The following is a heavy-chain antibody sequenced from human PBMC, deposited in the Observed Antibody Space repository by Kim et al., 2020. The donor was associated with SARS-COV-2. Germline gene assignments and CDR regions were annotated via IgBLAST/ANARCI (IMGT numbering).Heavy chain of an antibody. J-gene: IGHJ4*02. D-gene: IGHD3-22*01. CDR3: AKARAYYYDSSGYYFDY. Sequence: VKGRFTISRDNSKNTLYLQMNSLRAEDTAVYYCAKARAYYYDSSGYYFDYWGQGTLVTVSS. V-gene: IGHV3-23*01.